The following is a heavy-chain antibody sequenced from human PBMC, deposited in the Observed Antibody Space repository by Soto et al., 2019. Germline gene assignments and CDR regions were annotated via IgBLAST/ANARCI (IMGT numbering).Heavy chain of an antibody. D-gene: IGHD3-10*01. V-gene: IGHV1-69*13. CDR2: IIPIFGTA. CDR3: ARDSGAPMVRGVIQAPFDY. Sequence: SVKVSCKASGGTFSSYAISWVRQAPGQGLEWMGGIIPIFGTANYAQKFQGRVTITADESMSTAYMELSSLRSEDTAVYYCARDSGAPMVRGVIQAPFDYWGQGTLVTGSA. J-gene: IGHJ4*02. CDR1: GGTFSSYA.